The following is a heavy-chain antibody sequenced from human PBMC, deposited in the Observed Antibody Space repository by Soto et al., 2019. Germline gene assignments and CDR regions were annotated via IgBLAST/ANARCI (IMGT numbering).Heavy chain of an antibody. Sequence: SETRSLTCAVYGGPFSGYYWTWIRQPPGTGLEWIGEINHSGSTNYNPSLKSRVTISVDTSKNQFSLKLSSVTAADTAVYYCARHDYGGFGLWGQGTLVTVSS. D-gene: IGHD4-17*01. CDR1: GGPFSGYY. V-gene: IGHV4-34*01. CDR2: INHSGST. J-gene: IGHJ4*02. CDR3: ARHDYGGFGL.